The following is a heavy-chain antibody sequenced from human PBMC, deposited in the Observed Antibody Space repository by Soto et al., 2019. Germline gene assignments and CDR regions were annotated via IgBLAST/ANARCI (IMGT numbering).Heavy chain of an antibody. V-gene: IGHV1-69*13. J-gene: IGHJ5*02. CDR2: IIPIFGTA. CDR3: ARGYYDRSHVVPPFDP. CDR1: GGTFSSYA. D-gene: IGHD3-22*01. Sequence: SVKVSCKASGGTFSSYAISWVRQAPGQGLEWMGGIIPIFGTANYAQKFQGRVTITADESTSTAYMELSSLRSEDTAVYYCARGYYDRSHVVPPFDPWGQGTLVTVSS.